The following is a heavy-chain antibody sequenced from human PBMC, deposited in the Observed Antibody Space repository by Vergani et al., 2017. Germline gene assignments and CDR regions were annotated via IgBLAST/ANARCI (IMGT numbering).Heavy chain of an antibody. CDR1: NYSIGRDYF. J-gene: IGHJ3*02. Sequence: QVHLQESGPGLVKPSETLSLTCSVSNYSIGRDYFWGWIRRSPGKGLEYIASIYHSGSTYYNPSLKSRVTISVDTSKNQFTLTLSSVTAADTAVYYCARLRDFWSGYYTGSDAFDIWGQGTMVTVSS. CDR2: IYHSGST. D-gene: IGHD3-3*01. V-gene: IGHV4-38-2*02. CDR3: ARLRDFWSGYYTGSDAFDI.